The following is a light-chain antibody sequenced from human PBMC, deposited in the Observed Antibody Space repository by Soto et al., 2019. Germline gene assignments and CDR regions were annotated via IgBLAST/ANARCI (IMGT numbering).Light chain of an antibody. CDR1: QDITNY. CDR3: RQFDSLPIT. Sequence: DIQMTQSPSSLSASVGDRVTITCQSSQDITNYLNWYQQKPGKAPRLLVYDGSNLDTGVPSRFSGSGSGTHFSFTISSLHPEDIETYYCRQFDSLPITFGQGTRMEI. J-gene: IGKJ5*01. CDR2: DGS. V-gene: IGKV1-33*01.